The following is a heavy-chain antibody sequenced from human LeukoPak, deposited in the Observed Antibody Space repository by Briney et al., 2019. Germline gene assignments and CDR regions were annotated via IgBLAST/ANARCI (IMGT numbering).Heavy chain of an antibody. J-gene: IGHJ6*04. CDR1: GGSFSGYY. Sequence: SETLSPTCAVYGGSFSGYYWSWIRQPPGKGLEWMGEINHSGSTTYNPPLKTRVTTSVDTSKNQFSLKLRSVTAANTAVYYCAGSRSDIRYVAPPEPYLHYSGRVVWGKGTTVTVSS. CDR3: AGSRSDIRYVAPPEPYLHYSGRVV. D-gene: IGHD1-14*01. CDR2: INHSGST. V-gene: IGHV4-34*01.